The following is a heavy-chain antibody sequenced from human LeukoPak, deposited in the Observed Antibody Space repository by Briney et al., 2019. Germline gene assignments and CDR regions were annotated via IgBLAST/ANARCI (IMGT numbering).Heavy chain of an antibody. V-gene: IGHV3-23*01. J-gene: IGHJ4*02. CDR3: AKDRGWAIVVVPAAIDY. CDR2: ISGSGGST. D-gene: IGHD2-2*01. Sequence: GGSLRLSCAASGFTFSSYAMSWVRLAPGKGLEWVSAISGSGGSTYYADSVKGRFTISRDNSKNTLYLQMNSLRAEDTAVYYCAKDRGWAIVVVPAAIDYWGQGTLVTVSS. CDR1: GFTFSSYA.